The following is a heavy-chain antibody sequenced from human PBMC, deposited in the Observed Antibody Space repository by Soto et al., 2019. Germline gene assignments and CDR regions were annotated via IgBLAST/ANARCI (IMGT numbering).Heavy chain of an antibody. J-gene: IGHJ1*01. V-gene: IGHV3-21*06. CDR3: ATPYYFNH. CDR2: ISDDSSYI. CDR1: GFMFSAYT. D-gene: IGHD3-16*01. Sequence: GGSLRLSCAASGFMFSAYTMNWVRQAPGKGLEWLSSISDDSSYIDYADSLRGRFTVSRDNARNSLYLQIDSLGVENTAVYYCATPYYFNHWGPGTLVTVSS.